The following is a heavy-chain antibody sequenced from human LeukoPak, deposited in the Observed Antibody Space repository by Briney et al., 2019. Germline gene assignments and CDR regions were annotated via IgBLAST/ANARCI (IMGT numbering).Heavy chain of an antibody. D-gene: IGHD3-16*01. J-gene: IGHJ4*02. CDR1: GGSISSYY. CDR2: IYYSGST. CDR3: ARSYYDYVWGSFDPHSQASDY. Sequence: SETLSLTCTVSGGSISSYYWSWIRQPPGKGLEWIGYIYYSGSTNYNPSLKSRVTISVDTSKNQFSLKLSSVTAADTAVYYCARSYYDYVWGSFDPHSQASDYWGQGTLVTVSS. V-gene: IGHV4-59*12.